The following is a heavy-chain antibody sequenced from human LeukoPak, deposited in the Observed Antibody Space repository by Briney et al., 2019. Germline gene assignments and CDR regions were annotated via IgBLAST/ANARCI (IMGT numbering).Heavy chain of an antibody. J-gene: IGHJ4*02. CDR3: ARVPSVRFGESTYYFEY. CDR2: IVGSVGST. V-gene: IGHV3-23*01. Sequence: GGSLRLSCEASGFTFNNYAMNWVRQAPGKGLEWVSVIVGSVGSTFYADSVKGRFTISRDNSKNTLYLQMNSLRAEDTAVYYCARVPSVRFGESTYYFEYWGQGILVTVSS. CDR1: GFTFNNYA. D-gene: IGHD3-10*01.